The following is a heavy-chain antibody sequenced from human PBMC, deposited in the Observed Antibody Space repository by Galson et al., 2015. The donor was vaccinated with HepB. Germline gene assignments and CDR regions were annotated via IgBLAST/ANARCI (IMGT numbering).Heavy chain of an antibody. J-gene: IGHJ3*02. CDR1: GFTFSSYA. D-gene: IGHD5-12*01. CDR3: AKDLTKIVATGDNAFDI. CDR2: ISGSGGST. Sequence: SLRLSCAASGFTFSSYAMSWVRQAPGKGLEWVSAISGSGGSTYYADSVKGRFTISRDNSKNTLYLQMNSLRAEDTAVYYCAKDLTKIVATGDNAFDIWGQGTMVTVSS. V-gene: IGHV3-23*01.